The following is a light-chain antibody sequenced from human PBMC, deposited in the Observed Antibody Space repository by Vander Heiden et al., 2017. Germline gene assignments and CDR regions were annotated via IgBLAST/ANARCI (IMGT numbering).Light chain of an antibody. J-gene: IGKJ1*01. Sequence: EIVLTQSPGTLSLSPGDRATLPCRASHTISTSNLAWYQQKHGQAPRLLIYAASNRATGIPDRFRGSGSGADFTLTISRLEPEDFAVYYCHQYGVSPKTFGQGTKVEVK. CDR2: AAS. CDR1: HTISTSN. V-gene: IGKV3-20*01. CDR3: HQYGVSPKT.